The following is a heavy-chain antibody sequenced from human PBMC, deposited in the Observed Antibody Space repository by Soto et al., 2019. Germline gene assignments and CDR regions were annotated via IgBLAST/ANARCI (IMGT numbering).Heavy chain of an antibody. CDR2: IKQDGSEE. Sequence: EVQLVESGGGLVQPGGSLRLSCVDSGFTFSSYWMSWVRQAPVKGLEWVGNIKQDGSEENYVDSVKGRFTISRDNAKNSKYMQQNGLRAEDTAVYYCARIAASGRGWDVWGQGTTVVVSS. CDR1: GFTFSSYW. V-gene: IGHV3-7*01. CDR3: ARIAASGRGWDV. D-gene: IGHD6-13*01. J-gene: IGHJ6*02.